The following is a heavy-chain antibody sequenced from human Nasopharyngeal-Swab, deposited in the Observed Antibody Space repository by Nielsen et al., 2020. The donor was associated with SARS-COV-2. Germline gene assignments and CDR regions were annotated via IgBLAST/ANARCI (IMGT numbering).Heavy chain of an antibody. CDR3: ASGTGQEGSY. Sequence: GSLRLSCTVSGGSISSYYWSWIRQPPGKGLEWIGEINHSGSTNYNPSLKSRVTISVDTSKNQFSLKLSSVTAADTAVYYCASGTGQEGSYWGQGTLVTVSS. V-gene: IGHV4-34*01. J-gene: IGHJ4*02. CDR1: GGSISSYY. CDR2: INHSGST.